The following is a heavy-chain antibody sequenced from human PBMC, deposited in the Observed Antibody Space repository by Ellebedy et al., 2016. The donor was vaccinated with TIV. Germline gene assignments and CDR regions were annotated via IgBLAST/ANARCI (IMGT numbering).Heavy chain of an antibody. CDR1: GYTFTGYG. CDR2: ISTYKGNT. J-gene: IGHJ4*02. CDR3: ARSSSGSYHLVPFDY. Sequence: ASVKVSCXASGYTFTGYGISWVRQAPGQGLDWMGWISTYKGNTKYAQKFQGRVTMTTDTSTSTAYMELRSLRSDDTAVYYCARSSSGSYHLVPFDYWGQGTLVTVSS. D-gene: IGHD1-26*01. V-gene: IGHV1-18*01.